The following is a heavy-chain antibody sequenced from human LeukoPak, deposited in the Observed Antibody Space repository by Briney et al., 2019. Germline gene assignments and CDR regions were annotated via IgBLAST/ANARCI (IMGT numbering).Heavy chain of an antibody. J-gene: IGHJ4*02. CDR3: ASFGISWRSSY. V-gene: IGHV3-23*01. CDR1: GFSFNSHW. CDR2: ISGSGGST. D-gene: IGHD2-21*01. Sequence: GGSLRLSCAASGFSFNSHWMSLVRQAPGKGLEWVSAISGSGGSTYYADSVKGRFTISRDNVNNMLYLHMNSLRAEDTAVYYCASFGISWRSSYWGQGTLVTVSS.